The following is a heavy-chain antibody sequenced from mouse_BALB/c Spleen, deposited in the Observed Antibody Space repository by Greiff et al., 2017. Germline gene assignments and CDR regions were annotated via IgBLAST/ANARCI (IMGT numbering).Heavy chain of an antibody. V-gene: IGHV1S22*01. CDR3: TREGNSY. Sequence: LQQPGSELVRPGASVKLSCKASGYTFTSYWMHWVKQRPGQGLEWIGNIYPGSGSTNYAEKFKSKATLTVETSSSTAYMQLSSLTSEDSAVYYCTREGNSYWGQGTTLTVSS. CDR1: GYTFTSYW. CDR2: IYPGSGST. D-gene: IGHD2-1*01. J-gene: IGHJ2*01.